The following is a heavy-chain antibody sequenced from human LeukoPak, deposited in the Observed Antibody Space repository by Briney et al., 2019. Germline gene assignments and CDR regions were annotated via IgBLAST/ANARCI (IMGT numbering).Heavy chain of an antibody. CDR1: GFTVSSNY. CDR2: ISGSGGST. D-gene: IGHD4-17*01. V-gene: IGHV3-23*01. J-gene: IGHJ4*02. CDR3: AKDHNGDDY. Sequence: GGSLRLSCAASGFTVSSNYMSWVRQAPGKGLEWVSAISGSGGSTYYADSVKGRFTISRDNSKNTLYLQMNSLRAEDTAVYYCAKDHNGDDYWGQGTLVTVSS.